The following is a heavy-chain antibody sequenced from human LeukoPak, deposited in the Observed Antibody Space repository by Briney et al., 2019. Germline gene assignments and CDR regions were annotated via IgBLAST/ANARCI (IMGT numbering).Heavy chain of an antibody. CDR1: GFTFSSYW. Sequence: GGSLRLSCAASGFTFSSYWMSWVRQAPGKGLEWVANIKQDGSEKYYVDSVKGRFTISRDNAKNSLYLQMNSLRAEDTAVYYCARDPPTAPNIVVSPDYWGQGTLVTVSS. CDR2: IKQDGSEK. J-gene: IGHJ4*02. V-gene: IGHV3-7*01. CDR3: ARDPPTAPNIVVSPDY. D-gene: IGHD3-22*01.